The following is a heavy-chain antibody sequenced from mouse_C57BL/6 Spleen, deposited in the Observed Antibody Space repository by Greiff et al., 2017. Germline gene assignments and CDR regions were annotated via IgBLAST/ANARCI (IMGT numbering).Heavy chain of an antibody. D-gene: IGHD1-1*01. CDR2: ILPGGGSN. CDR1: GFTFSGYW. Sequence: QVQFLQSGADLMKPGASVKLSCTATGFTFSGYWIEWVKQRPGHGLEWIGEILPGGGSNNYTEKVKGRATFSADTSSNTADMQLSSLTTGDSAIEYWARGGYDGSSYKHIDYWGQGTTLTVSS. J-gene: IGHJ2*01. V-gene: IGHV1-9*01. CDR3: ARGGYDGSSYKHIDY.